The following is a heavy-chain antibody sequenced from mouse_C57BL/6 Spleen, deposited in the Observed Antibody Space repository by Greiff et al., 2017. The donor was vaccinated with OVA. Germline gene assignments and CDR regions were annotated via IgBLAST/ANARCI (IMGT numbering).Heavy chain of an antibody. D-gene: IGHD3-3*01. V-gene: IGHV5-4*01. CDR1: GFTFSSYA. Sequence: EVQLQESGGGLVKPGGSLKLSCAASGFTFSSYAMAWVRQTPEKRLEWVATISDGGSYTYYPDNVKGRFTISRDNAKNNLYLQMSHLKSEDKAMYYGARVCHLGLDYWGQGTTLTVSS. J-gene: IGHJ2*01. CDR3: ARVCHLGLDY. CDR2: ISDGGSYT.